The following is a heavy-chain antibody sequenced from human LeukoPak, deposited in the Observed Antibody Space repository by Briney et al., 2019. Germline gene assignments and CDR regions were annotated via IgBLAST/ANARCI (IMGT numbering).Heavy chain of an antibody. CDR2: ISSSSTI. J-gene: IGHJ4*02. D-gene: IGHD2-15*01. CDR1: GFTFSSYS. CDR3: ARDKRDKGRRGFDY. V-gene: IGHV3-48*04. Sequence: GGSLRLSCAASGFTFSSYSMNWVRQAPGKGLEWVSYISSSSTIYYADSVKGRFTISRDNAKNSLYLQMNSLRAEDTAVYYCARDKRDKGRRGFDYWGQGTLVTVSS.